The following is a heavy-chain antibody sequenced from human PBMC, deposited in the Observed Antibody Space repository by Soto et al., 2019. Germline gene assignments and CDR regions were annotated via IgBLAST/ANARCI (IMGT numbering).Heavy chain of an antibody. CDR3: AKEDTAIVTGVYYYYGMDV. CDR1: GFTFDDYA. D-gene: IGHD5-18*01. J-gene: IGHJ6*02. V-gene: IGHV3-9*01. CDR2: ISWNSGSI. Sequence: EVQLVESGGGLVQPGRSLRLSCAASGFTFDDYAMHWVRQAPGKGLEWVSGISWNSGSIGYADSVKGRFTISRDNAKNSLYLQMNSLRAEDTALYYCAKEDTAIVTGVYYYYGMDVWGQGTTVTVSS.